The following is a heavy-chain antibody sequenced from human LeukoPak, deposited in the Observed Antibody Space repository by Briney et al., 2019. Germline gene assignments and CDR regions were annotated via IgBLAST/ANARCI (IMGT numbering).Heavy chain of an antibody. J-gene: IGHJ5*02. Sequence: SEPLSLTCAHYLGSFSGYYWSWIPQPPGKGREWIGEINHSGSTNYNPSLKSRVTISVDTSKNQFSLTLSSVTAADTAVYYCAGNCSSTSCDSRNWFDPWGQGTLVTVSS. CDR2: INHSGST. CDR3: AGNCSSTSCDSRNWFDP. V-gene: IGHV4-34*01. D-gene: IGHD2-2*02. CDR1: LGSFSGYY.